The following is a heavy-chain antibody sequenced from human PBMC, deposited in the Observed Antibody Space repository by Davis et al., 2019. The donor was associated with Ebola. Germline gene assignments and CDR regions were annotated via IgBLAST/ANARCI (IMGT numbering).Heavy chain of an antibody. D-gene: IGHD1-26*01. Sequence: GESLKISCAASGFTFSSYGMHWVRQAPGKGLEWVAVISYDGSNKYYADSVKGRFTISRDNSKNTLYLQMNSLRAEDTAVYYCAKLGGSYPLFDYWGQGTLVTVSS. CDR3: AKLGGSYPLFDY. J-gene: IGHJ4*02. CDR1: GFTFSSYG. CDR2: ISYDGSNK. V-gene: IGHV3-30*18.